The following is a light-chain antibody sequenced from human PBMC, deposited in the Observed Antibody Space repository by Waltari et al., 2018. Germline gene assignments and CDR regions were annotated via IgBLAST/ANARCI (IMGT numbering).Light chain of an antibody. Sequence: EIVLTQSPDTLSLSPGERATLSCRASQSVASYLAWFQQKPGQAPRLLIYETTQRATGIPARFRGSGSGTDFTLTISSLEPEDFGVYYCLHRSDWPPITFGQGTRLEIK. J-gene: IGKJ5*01. CDR1: QSVASY. CDR2: ETT. CDR3: LHRSDWPPIT. V-gene: IGKV3-11*01.